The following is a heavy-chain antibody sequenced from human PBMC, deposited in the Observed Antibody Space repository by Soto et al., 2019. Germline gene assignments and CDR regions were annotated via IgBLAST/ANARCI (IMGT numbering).Heavy chain of an antibody. CDR3: VREGPRKIVGAIDY. CDR1: GFSFRDFA. Sequence: QVHLVESGGGVVQPGTSLRISCAASGFSFRDFAMHWFRQAPGKGLEWLATIRRDGSYENYGDSVKGRFTISRDNFKNTLYLQMDSLRVEDTALCYCVREGPRKIVGAIDYWGQGTLVTVSS. D-gene: IGHD1-26*01. V-gene: IGHV3-33*01. J-gene: IGHJ4*02. CDR2: IRRDGSYE.